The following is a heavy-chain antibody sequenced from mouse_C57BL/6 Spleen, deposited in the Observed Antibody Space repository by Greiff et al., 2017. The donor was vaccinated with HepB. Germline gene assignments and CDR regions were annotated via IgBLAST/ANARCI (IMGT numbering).Heavy chain of an antibody. CDR2: IDPNSGGT. CDR3: ARSGATGGCFDV. Sequence: QVQLKQPGAELVKPGASVKLSCKASGYTFTSYWMHWVKQRPGRGLEWIGRIDPNSGGTKYNEKFKSKATLTVDKPSSTAYMQLSSLTSEDSAVYYCARSGATGGCFDVWGTGTTVTVSS. D-gene: IGHD3-1*01. CDR1: GYTFTSYW. V-gene: IGHV1-72*01. J-gene: IGHJ1*03.